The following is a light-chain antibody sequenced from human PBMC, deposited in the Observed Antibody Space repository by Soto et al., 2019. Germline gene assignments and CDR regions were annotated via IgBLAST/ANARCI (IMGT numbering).Light chain of an antibody. Sequence: QSALTQPASVSGSPGQSITISCTRDSSDVGGYNYVSWYQQHPGKAPKLMIYDVSHRPSGISNRFSGSKSGNTASLTISGLQAEDEAGYYCSSYASSSTLEVVFGGGTKVTVL. J-gene: IGLJ2*01. CDR3: SSYASSSTLEVV. CDR2: DVS. CDR1: SSDVGGYNY. V-gene: IGLV2-14*03.